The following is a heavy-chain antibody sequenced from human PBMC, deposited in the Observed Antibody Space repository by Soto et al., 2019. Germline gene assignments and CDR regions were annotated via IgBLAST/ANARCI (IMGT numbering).Heavy chain of an antibody. J-gene: IGHJ4*02. CDR2: IKSDGSTT. Sequence: EVQLLESGGGLVQPGGSLRLSCAASGFTFSKYWMHWVRQAPGKGLFWVSRIKSDGSTTNYADSVKGRFTISRDNAKNTLYLQMNSLRAEDTAVYYCARDLGHGELADYWGQGTLVTVSS. CDR3: ARDLGHGELADY. V-gene: IGHV3-74*01. CDR1: GFTFSKYW. D-gene: IGHD3-10*01.